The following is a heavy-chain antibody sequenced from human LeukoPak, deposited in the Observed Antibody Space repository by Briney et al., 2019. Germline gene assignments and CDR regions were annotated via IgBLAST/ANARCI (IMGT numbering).Heavy chain of an antibody. CDR2: IIPIFGTA. J-gene: IGHJ4*02. D-gene: IGHD2-15*01. V-gene: IGHV1-69*05. Sequence: SVKVSCKASGGTFSSYAISWVRQAPGQGLEWMGGIIPIFGTANYAQKFQGSVTITTDESTSTAYMELSSLRSEDTAVYYCARVGLGYCSGGSCPAFDYWGQGTLVTVSS. CDR1: GGTFSSYA. CDR3: ARVGLGYCSGGSCPAFDY.